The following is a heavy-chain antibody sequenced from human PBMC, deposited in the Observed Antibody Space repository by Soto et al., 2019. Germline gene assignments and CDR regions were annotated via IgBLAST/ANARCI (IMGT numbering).Heavy chain of an antibody. CDR1: GFTFTNYA. Sequence: EVQLSESGGDLRQPGGSLRLSCAASGFTFTNYAMTWVRQTPGKGLEWVSGISASGGLKYYADSVRGRFTVSRDKSKKILYLQMDNLRDEDTALYYCAREVGAPSGWLDPWGQGTQVTVSS. CDR2: ISASGGLK. V-gene: IGHV3-23*01. J-gene: IGHJ5*02. CDR3: AREVGAPSGWLDP. D-gene: IGHD1-26*01.